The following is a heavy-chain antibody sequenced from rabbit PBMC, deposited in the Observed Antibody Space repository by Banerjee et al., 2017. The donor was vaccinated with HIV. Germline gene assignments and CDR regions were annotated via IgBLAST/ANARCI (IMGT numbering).Heavy chain of an antibody. D-gene: IGHD4-1*01. CDR2: IYGGSSGST. CDR3: ARDLAGVIGWNFNL. V-gene: IGHV1S45*01. CDR1: GFSFSSDYY. Sequence: QEQLEESGGDLVKPEGPLTLCCTASGFSFSSDYYLCWVRQAPGKGLEWIACIYGGSSGSTYYANWAKGRFTISKTSSTTVTLQMTSLTAADTATYFCARDLAGVIGWNFNLWGQGTLVTVS. J-gene: IGHJ4*01.